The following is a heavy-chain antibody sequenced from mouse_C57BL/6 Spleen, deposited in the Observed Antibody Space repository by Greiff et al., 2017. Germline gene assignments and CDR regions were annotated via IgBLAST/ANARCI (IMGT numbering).Heavy chain of an antibody. Sequence: QVQLKQPGAELVKPGASVKLSCKASGYTFTSYWMHWVKQRPGQGLEWIGMIHPNSGSTNYNEKFKSKATLTVDKSSSTAYMQLSSLTSEDSAVYYCARGYYGSSYCFDYWGQGTTLTVSS. V-gene: IGHV1-64*01. D-gene: IGHD1-1*01. CDR3: ARGYYGSSYCFDY. CDR1: GYTFTSYW. CDR2: IHPNSGST. J-gene: IGHJ2*01.